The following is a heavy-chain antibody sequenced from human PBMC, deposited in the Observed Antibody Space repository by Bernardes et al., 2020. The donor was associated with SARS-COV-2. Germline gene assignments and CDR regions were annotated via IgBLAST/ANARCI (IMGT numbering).Heavy chain of an antibody. V-gene: IGHV1-3*01. J-gene: IGHJ6*02. CDR3: ARDSSYGSGSYYKDKDNYHYYGMDV. Sequence: ASVKVSCKASGYTFTNYAIHWVRQAPGQSLEWMGWINPGGGNTNYSQKFQGRGTVTRDRSASTVNMELSSLRSEDTAIYYCARDSSYGSGSYYKDKDNYHYYGMDVWGQGTTVTVSS. D-gene: IGHD3-10*01. CDR1: GYTFTNYA. CDR2: INPGGGNT.